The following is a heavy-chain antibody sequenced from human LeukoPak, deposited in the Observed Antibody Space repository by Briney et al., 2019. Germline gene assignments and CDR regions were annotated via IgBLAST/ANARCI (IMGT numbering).Heavy chain of an antibody. V-gene: IGHV1-69*05. CDR2: IIPIFGTA. Sequence: SAKVSCKASGGTFTSYAISWVRQAPGQGLEWMGGIIPIFGTANYAQKFQGRVTITTDESTSTAYMELSSLRSEDTAVYYCARDGAYCSGGSCYDYWGQGTLVTVSS. J-gene: IGHJ4*02. CDR3: ARDGAYCSGGSCYDY. D-gene: IGHD2-15*01. CDR1: GGTFTSYA.